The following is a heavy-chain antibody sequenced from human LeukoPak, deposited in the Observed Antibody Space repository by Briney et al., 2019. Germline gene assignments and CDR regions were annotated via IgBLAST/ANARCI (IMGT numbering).Heavy chain of an antibody. CDR2: IYTSGST. CDR1: GGSISSYY. Sequence: SETLSLTCTVSGGSISSYYWSWIRQPAGKGLEWIGRIYTSGSTNYNPSLKSRVTISVVTFKNQFSLKLTSVTAADTAIYYCARAGPRAGAIDYWGQGTLVTVSS. CDR3: ARAGPRAGAIDY. D-gene: IGHD1-26*01. J-gene: IGHJ4*02. V-gene: IGHV4-4*07.